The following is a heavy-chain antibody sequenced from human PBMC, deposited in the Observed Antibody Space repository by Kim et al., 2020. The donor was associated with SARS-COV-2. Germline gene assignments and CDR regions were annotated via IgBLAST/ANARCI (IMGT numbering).Heavy chain of an antibody. V-gene: IGHV5-51*01. CDR3: ARLGGAPIRY. J-gene: IGHJ4*02. D-gene: IGHD3-16*01. Sequence: ETRYSPSFQGQVTISADKSISTAYLQWSSLKASDTAMYYCARLGGAPIRYWGQGTLVTVSS. CDR2: ET.